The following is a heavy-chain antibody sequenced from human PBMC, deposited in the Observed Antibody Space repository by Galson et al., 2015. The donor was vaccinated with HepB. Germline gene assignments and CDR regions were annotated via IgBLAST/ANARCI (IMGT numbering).Heavy chain of an antibody. J-gene: IGHJ4*02. V-gene: IGHV5-51*01. D-gene: IGHD6-13*01. CDR1: GYTFTNYW. Sequence: QSGAEVKKPGESLKISCQGSGYTFTNYWIGWIRQMPGKGLEWMGIIYPGDSDTRYTPSFDGQVTISADESTGTVYLQWASLKASDTAIYFCARLQQLVRPIDAWGQGTLVIVSS. CDR2: IYPGDSDT. CDR3: ARLQQLVRPIDA.